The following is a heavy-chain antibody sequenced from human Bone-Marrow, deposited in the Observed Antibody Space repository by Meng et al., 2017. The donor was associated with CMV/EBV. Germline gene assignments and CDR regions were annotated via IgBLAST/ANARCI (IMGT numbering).Heavy chain of an antibody. J-gene: IGHJ3*02. CDR1: AYTFIRCC. Sequence: VSCKASAYTFIRCCVSWVRQAPGQGLEWLGWVGGCDGDTNYALEFGGRVTMTTDTATNTAYMELRSLRSDDTAVYYCARAWACLDRSDVFDIWGQGTMVTVSS. V-gene: IGHV1-18*01. CDR3: ARAWACLDRSDVFDI. D-gene: IGHD3-9*01. CDR2: VGGCDGDT.